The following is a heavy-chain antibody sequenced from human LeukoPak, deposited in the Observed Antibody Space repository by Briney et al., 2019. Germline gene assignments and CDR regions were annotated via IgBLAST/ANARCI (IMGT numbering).Heavy chain of an antibody. D-gene: IGHD3-22*01. CDR3: ATPLVNYYDSSGYYSFDY. CDR2: ISSSSSYI. J-gene: IGHJ4*02. V-gene: IGHV3-21*01. CDR1: GFPFSSYS. Sequence: GGSLRLSCAASGFPFSSYSMNWVRQAPGKGLEWVSSISSSSSYIYYADSVKGRFTISRDNSKNTLYLQMNSLRAEDTAVYYCATPLVNYYDSSGYYSFDYWGQGTLVTVSS.